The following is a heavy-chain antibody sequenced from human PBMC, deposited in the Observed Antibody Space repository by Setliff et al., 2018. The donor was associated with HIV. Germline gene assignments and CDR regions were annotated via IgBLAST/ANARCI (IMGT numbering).Heavy chain of an antibody. V-gene: IGHV5-51*01. D-gene: IGHD3-3*01. CDR3: ARLGYYHFWSGPEGYMDV. J-gene: IGHJ6*03. CDR2: IYPDDSDT. Sequence: PGESLKISCKGSGYTFTNFWIGWVRQTAGKGLEWMGIIYPDDSDTRYSQAFQGQVTISVDKSISTAYLQWSSLKASDTAMYYCARLGYYHFWSGPEGYMDVWGKGTTVTVSS. CDR1: GYTFTNFW.